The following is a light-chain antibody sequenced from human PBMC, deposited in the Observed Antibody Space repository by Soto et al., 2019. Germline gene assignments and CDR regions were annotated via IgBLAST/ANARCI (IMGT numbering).Light chain of an antibody. CDR3: QQSSSTPRT. CDR2: DAT. CDR1: QSVSRY. J-gene: IGKJ1*01. Sequence: DIQMTQSPSSLSASVGDRVTITCRASQSVSRYVNWYHQKPGQAPTFLIYDATSLQSGVPSRFSGSGSGTDFTLTISSLQPEDFATYYCQQSSSTPRTFGQGTRVEIK. V-gene: IGKV1-39*01.